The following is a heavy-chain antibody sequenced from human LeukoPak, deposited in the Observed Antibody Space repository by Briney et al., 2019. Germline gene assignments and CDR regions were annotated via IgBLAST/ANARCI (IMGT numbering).Heavy chain of an antibody. CDR1: GFTFSSYG. V-gene: IGHV3-23*01. CDR2: ISGSGGST. CDR3: AKFDCGGDCYSGIYTDLDY. J-gene: IGHJ4*02. D-gene: IGHD2-21*02. Sequence: GGTLRLSCAASGFTFSSYGMSWVRQAPGKGLEWVSAISGSGGSTYYADSVKGRFTISRDNSKNTLYLQMNSLRAEDTAVYYCAKFDCGGDCYSGIYTDLDYWGQGTLVTASS.